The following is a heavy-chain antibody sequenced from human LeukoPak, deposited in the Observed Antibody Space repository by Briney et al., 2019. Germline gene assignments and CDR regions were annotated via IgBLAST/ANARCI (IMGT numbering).Heavy chain of an antibody. Sequence: GSLRLSCAASGFTFSSYAMSWVRQPPGKGLEWIGSIYYSGNTYYNPSLKSRVTISVYLSKQQFSLTLTSVTAADTAVYYCANYGYRGFFDYWGQGTLVTVSS. CDR2: IYYSGNT. CDR3: ANYGYRGFFDY. J-gene: IGHJ4*02. V-gene: IGHV4-39*01. D-gene: IGHD5-24*01. CDR1: GFTFSSYA.